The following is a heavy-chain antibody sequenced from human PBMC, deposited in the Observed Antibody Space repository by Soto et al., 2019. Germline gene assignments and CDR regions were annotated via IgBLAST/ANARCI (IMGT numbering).Heavy chain of an antibody. D-gene: IGHD3-10*01. CDR2: IYYSGST. V-gene: IGHV4-31*02. CDR3: ARFARGAYDIFDY. CDR1: GGTIISVGYC. Sequence: SETLFLTWTVAGGTIISVGYCWSRHRKHPGKGLEWIGYIYYSGSTYYNPSLKSRVTISVDTSKNQFSLKLSSVTAADTAVYYCARFARGAYDIFDYWGRGTLVTVSS. J-gene: IGHJ4*02.